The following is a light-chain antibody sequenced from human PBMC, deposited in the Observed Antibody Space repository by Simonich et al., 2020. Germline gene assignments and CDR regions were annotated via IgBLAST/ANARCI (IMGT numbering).Light chain of an antibody. Sequence: EIVLTQSPATLSLSPGERPTLSCRASQSVSSYLAWSQPKPGQSPRLLIYDASNRATGIPARFSGSGSGTDFTLTISSLEPEDFAVYYCQQRSNWPPALTFGGGTKVEIK. J-gene: IGKJ4*01. CDR1: QSVSSY. CDR2: DAS. V-gene: IGKV3-11*01. CDR3: QQRSNWPPALT.